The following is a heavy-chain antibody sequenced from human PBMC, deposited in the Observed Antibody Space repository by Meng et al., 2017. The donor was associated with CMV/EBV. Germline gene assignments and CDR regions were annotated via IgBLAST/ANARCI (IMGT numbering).Heavy chain of an antibody. V-gene: IGHV4-38-2*02. J-gene: IGHJ3*02. CDR1: GHSISSGYY. D-gene: IGHD4-23*01. CDR2: IYHSGST. CDR3: ANYRGDSYGIHGAFDI. Sequence: PQTLSLTCTVSGHSISSGYYWGWIRQPPGKGLEWIVSIYHSGSTYYNPSLKSRVTISVDTSKDQFSLKLSSVTAADTAVYYCANYRGDSYGIHGAFDIWGQGTMVTVSS.